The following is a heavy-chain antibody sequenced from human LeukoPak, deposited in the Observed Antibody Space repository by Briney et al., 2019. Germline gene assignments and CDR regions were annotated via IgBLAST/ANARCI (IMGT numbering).Heavy chain of an antibody. J-gene: IGHJ4*02. CDR3: AKDLYTSLVRVFDY. V-gene: IGHV3-23*01. D-gene: IGHD6-13*01. CDR2: IRGSGVTT. Sequence: GGSLRLSCAASGFTFSSYAMSWVRQAPGKGLEWVSAIRGSGVTTYYADSVKGRFTISRDNSKNTPYLQMNTLSADDTAVYYCAKDLYTSLVRVFDYWGQGTLVTVSS. CDR1: GFTFSSYA.